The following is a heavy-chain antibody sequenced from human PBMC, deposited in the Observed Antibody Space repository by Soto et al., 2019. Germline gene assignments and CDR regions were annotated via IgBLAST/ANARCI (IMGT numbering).Heavy chain of an antibody. Sequence: GGSLRLSCAASGFTFSNYAMSWVRQAPGKGLEWVSTLTRSGTTPYADSVRGRFTISRDNSKNTLYLQMDSLRAEDTAVYYCARGAIVAPGLFDYWGQGTLVTVS. CDR2: LTRSGTT. J-gene: IGHJ4*02. V-gene: IGHV3-23*01. CDR3: ARGAIVAPGLFDY. CDR1: GFTFSNYA. D-gene: IGHD5-12*01.